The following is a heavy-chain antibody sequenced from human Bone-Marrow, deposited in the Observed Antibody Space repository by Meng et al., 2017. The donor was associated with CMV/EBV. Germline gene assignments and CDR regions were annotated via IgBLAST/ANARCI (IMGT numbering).Heavy chain of an antibody. CDR1: GFSFSSYS. CDR2: ISYDGSNK. J-gene: IGHJ4*02. Sequence: GGGLGQPGRSLSLFCAASGFSFSSYSMHWVRQAPGKGLEWVAVISYDGSNKYYADSVKGRFTISRDNSKNTLYLQMNSLRAEDTAVYYCARGAPEVATIQYWGQGTLVTVSS. CDR3: ARGAPEVATIQY. D-gene: IGHD5-24*01. V-gene: IGHV3-30-3*01.